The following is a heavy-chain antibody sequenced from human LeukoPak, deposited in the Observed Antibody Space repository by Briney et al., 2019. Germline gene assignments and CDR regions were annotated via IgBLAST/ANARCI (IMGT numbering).Heavy chain of an antibody. CDR3: ARTTPLWFGELSRRFDP. Sequence: SETLSLTCTVSGGSISSSSYYWGWIRQPPGKGLEWIGSIYYSGSTYYNPSLKSRVTISVDTSKNQFSLKLSSVTAADTAVYYCARTTPLWFGELSRRFDPWGQGTLVTVSS. V-gene: IGHV4-39*07. D-gene: IGHD3-10*01. CDR2: IYYSGST. J-gene: IGHJ5*02. CDR1: GGSISSSSYY.